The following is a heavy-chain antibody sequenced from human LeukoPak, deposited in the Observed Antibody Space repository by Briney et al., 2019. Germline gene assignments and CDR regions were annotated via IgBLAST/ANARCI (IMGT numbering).Heavy chain of an antibody. CDR3: ARLDIVVVPAALDAFDI. CDR1: GFTFSSYA. D-gene: IGHD2-2*01. CDR2: ISYDGSNK. V-gene: IGHV3-30-3*01. J-gene: IGHJ3*02. Sequence: GGSLRLSCAASGFTFSSYAMHWVRQAPGKGLEWVAVISYDGSNKYYADSVKGRFTISRDNSKNTLYLQMNSLRAEDTAVYYCARLDIVVVPAALDAFDIWGQGTMVTVSS.